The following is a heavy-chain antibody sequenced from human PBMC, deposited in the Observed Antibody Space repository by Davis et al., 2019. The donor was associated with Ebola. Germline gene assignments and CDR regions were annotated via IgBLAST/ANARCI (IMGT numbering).Heavy chain of an antibody. V-gene: IGHV4-34*01. CDR1: GGTFSGYY. CDR3: ARGALIAAAGTGKHFDS. D-gene: IGHD6-25*01. CDR2: ITHSETT. J-gene: IGHJ4*02. Sequence: MPSETLSLTCAVYGGTFSGYYWTWIRQPPGKGLEWIGEITHSETTTYIVSLKSRVTISADTSKNQFSLKVNSVTAADTAVYYCARGALIAAAGTGKHFDSWSQGTLVTVSS.